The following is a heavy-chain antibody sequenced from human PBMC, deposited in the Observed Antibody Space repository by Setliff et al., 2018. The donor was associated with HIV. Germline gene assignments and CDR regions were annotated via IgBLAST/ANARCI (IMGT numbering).Heavy chain of an antibody. CDR2: VYDSGST. CDR1: GSFIKSDY. Sequence: SETLSLTCTVSGSFIKSDYWSWIRQSPGKGLEWIGYVYDSGSTNYNPSLWSRVAISVDTSKNEFSLKLNSMTAADTAVYYCANYIIGAGGRGNWGQGILVTVSS. CDR3: ANYIIGAGGRGN. D-gene: IGHD1-26*01. V-gene: IGHV4-4*09. J-gene: IGHJ4*02.